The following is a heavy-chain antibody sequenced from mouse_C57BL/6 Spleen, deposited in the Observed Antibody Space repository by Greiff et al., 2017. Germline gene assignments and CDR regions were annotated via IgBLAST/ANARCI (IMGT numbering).Heavy chain of an antibody. J-gene: IGHJ1*03. CDR1: GYAFSSSW. V-gene: IGHV1-82*01. CDR3: ARSHDYGSSYWYFDV. D-gene: IGHD1-1*01. Sequence: QVQLQQSGPELVKPGASVKISCKASGYAFSSSWMNWVKQRPGKGLEWIGRIYPGDGDTNYNGKFKGKATLTADKSSSTAYMQLSSLTSEDSAVYFCARSHDYGSSYWYFDVWGTGTTVTVSS. CDR2: IYPGDGDT.